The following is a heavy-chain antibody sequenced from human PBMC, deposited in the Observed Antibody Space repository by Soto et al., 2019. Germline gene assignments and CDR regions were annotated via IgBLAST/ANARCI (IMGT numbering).Heavy chain of an antibody. CDR1: GFTFSDYA. J-gene: IGHJ4*02. Sequence: GGSLRLSCSASGFTFSDYAMHWVRQAPGKGLEYVSSVSSDGGSTRYADSVKVRCTISRDNSKKTPYLQMSSLRADDTAVYYCVKERVTIFGVVIMSVFAYWGQGTLVTVS. D-gene: IGHD3-3*01. CDR2: VSSDGGST. V-gene: IGHV3-64D*06. CDR3: VKERVTIFGVVIMSVFAY.